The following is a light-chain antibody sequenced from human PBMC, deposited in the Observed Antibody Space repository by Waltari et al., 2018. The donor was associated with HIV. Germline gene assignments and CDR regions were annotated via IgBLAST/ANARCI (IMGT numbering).Light chain of an antibody. V-gene: IGKV3-20*01. CDR1: RSISSGY. J-gene: IGKJ2*02. CDR2: GAS. CDR3: QQYGSSPCT. Sequence: IVLTQSPATLSLSPGERATLSCRASRSISSGYLAWYQQRPVQPPRLLIYGASNRATGIPDRFSGSGSGTVFTLTITGMEPEDFAMYYCQQYGSSPCTFGLGTKLEI.